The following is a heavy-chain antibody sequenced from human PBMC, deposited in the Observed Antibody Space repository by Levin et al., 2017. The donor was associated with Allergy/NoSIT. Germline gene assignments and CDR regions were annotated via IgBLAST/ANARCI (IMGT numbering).Heavy chain of an antibody. CDR1: GFQFSLYG. D-gene: IGHD2/OR15-2a*01. J-gene: IGHJ3*02. CDR2: IVFDGNDQ. Sequence: GGSLRLSCAASGFQFSLYGMHWVRQAPGKGLEWVALIVFDGNDQYYADSVKGRFTTSRDNARDSLYLQMNSLRDEDTAVYFCARMKRNILHAFAIWGQGTMVTVSS. V-gene: IGHV3-30*03. CDR3: ARMKRNILHAFAI.